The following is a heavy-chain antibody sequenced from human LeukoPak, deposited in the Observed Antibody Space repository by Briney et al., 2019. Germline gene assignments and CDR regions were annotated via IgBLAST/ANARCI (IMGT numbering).Heavy chain of an antibody. CDR3: ARVGPHAHTWFDP. CDR1: GGSISSYF. CDR2: IYSSGHT. V-gene: IGHV4-4*07. Sequence: KPSETLSLTRTVSGGSISSYFWNWIRQPAGKGLEWIGRIYSSGHTDYDPSFKSRVTMSVDTSKNQVSLNLTSVTAADTAVYYCARVGPHAHTWFDPWGQGTLVTVAS. J-gene: IGHJ5*02.